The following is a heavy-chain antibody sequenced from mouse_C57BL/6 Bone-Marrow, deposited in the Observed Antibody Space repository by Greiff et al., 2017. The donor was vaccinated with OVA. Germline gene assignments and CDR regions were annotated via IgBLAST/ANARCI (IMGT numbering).Heavy chain of an antibody. CDR1: GYSITSGYY. J-gene: IGHJ3*01. V-gene: IGHV3-6*01. D-gene: IGHD1-1*01. CDR2: ISYDGSN. CDR3: ARLRSWFAY. Sequence: EVQLVESGPGLVKPSQSLSLTCSVTGYSITSGYYWNWIRQFPGNKLEWMGYISYDGSNNYNPSLKNRISITRDTSKNQFFLRLNSVTTEDTATYYCARLRSWFAYWGQGTLVTVSA.